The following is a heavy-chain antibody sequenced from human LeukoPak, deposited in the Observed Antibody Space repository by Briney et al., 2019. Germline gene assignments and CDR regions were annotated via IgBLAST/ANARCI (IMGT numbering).Heavy chain of an antibody. Sequence: GGSLRLSCAASGFTFDDYAMHWVRQAPGKGLEWVSGISWNSGSIGYADSVKGRFTISRGNAKNSLYLQMNSLRAEDTALYYCAKDTDFRDTAMVFDYWGQGTLVTVSS. D-gene: IGHD5-18*01. CDR1: GFTFDDYA. J-gene: IGHJ4*02. V-gene: IGHV3-9*01. CDR2: ISWNSGSI. CDR3: AKDTDFRDTAMVFDY.